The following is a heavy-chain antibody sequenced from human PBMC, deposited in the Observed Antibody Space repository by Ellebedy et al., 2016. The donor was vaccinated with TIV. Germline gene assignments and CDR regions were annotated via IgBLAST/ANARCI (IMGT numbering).Heavy chain of an antibody. V-gene: IGHV4-39*01. J-gene: IGHJ4*02. CDR3: ARLYEAFLRWDF. CDR2: IYYSGST. D-gene: IGHD4-23*01. CDR1: GGSIRTGGYY. Sequence: GSLRLXCTVAGGSIRTGGYYWGWIRQPPGKGLEWIGSIYYSGSTYYNPSLRSRVTFSVDTSKNQFSLKLTSVTAADTAVYKCARLYEAFLRWDFWGPGTMVTVSS.